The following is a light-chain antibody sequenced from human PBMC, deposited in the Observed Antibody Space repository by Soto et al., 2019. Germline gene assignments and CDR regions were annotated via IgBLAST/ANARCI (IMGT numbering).Light chain of an antibody. V-gene: IGKV1-5*01. Sequence: IQMTQSPSTLSASIGDTVTITCRASQSINRCVAWYQQKPGEANKLLIDDASRVESGVPSRFSGTGSGTEFTLIISSLQPDDFATYYCQQYGSYWTFGQGTKVDI. J-gene: IGKJ1*01. CDR1: QSINRC. CDR3: QQYGSYWT. CDR2: DAS.